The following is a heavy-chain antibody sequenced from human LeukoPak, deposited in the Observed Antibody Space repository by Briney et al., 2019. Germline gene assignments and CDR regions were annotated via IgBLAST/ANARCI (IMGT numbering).Heavy chain of an antibody. Sequence: SETLSLTCGVYGGSFSGYYWSWIRQPPGKGLEWIGEGNHSGSTNHNPSLKSRGTISVDTSNNQFSLKLNSVTAADTAVYYCARAGVVVTAVPFFHYWGQGTLVTVSS. V-gene: IGHV4-34*01. CDR2: GNHSGST. J-gene: IGHJ4*02. CDR1: GGSFSGYY. CDR3: ARAGVVVTAVPFFHY. D-gene: IGHD2-21*02.